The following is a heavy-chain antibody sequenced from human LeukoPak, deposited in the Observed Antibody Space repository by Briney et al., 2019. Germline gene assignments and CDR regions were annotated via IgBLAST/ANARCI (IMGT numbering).Heavy chain of an antibody. D-gene: IGHD4-11*01. CDR1: GFTFSSYG. CDR3: AKGPLVTEEYYYYYRMDV. Sequence: GGSLRLSCAASGFTFSSYGMHWVRQAPGKGLEWVAVISYDGSNKYYADSVKGRFTISSDNSKNTLYLQMNSLRAEDTAVYYCAKGPLVTEEYYYYYRMDVWGQGTTVTVSS. J-gene: IGHJ6*02. CDR2: ISYDGSNK. V-gene: IGHV3-30*18.